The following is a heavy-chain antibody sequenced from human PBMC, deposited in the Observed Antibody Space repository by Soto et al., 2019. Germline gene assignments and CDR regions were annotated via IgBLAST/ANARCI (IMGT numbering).Heavy chain of an antibody. Sequence: PSETLSLTCTVSDLSVDSGAFYWTWIRQNPGKGLEWIGYIYNTETSFYNPSLKSRVTISVDTSQNQFSLKLASVTAADTAVYYCARSLVESGYDYLRYYFGMDVWGQGATVTVSS. J-gene: IGHJ6*02. CDR3: ARSLVESGYDYLRYYFGMDV. V-gene: IGHV4-31*03. CDR1: DLSVDSGAFY. CDR2: IYNTETS. D-gene: IGHD5-12*01.